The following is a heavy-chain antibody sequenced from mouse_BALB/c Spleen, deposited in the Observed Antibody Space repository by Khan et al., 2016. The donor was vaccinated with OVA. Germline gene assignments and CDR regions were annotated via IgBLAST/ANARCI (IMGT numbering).Heavy chain of an antibody. V-gene: IGHV14-1*02. CDR3: ARGEVRFAY. D-gene: IGHD2-14*01. Sequence: VQLKQSGAELVRPGALLKLSCKASGFNIRDYYIHWVNQRPEQGLEWIGWIDPENFNTIYDPKFQGKASITADTSSNTAYLQLSSLTSEDTAVYYCARGEVRFAYWGQGTLVTVSA. CDR1: GFNIRDYY. J-gene: IGHJ3*01. CDR2: IDPENFNT.